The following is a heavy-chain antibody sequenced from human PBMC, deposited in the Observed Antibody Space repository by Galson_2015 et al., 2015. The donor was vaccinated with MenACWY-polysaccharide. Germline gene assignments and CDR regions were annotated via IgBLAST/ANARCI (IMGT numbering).Heavy chain of an antibody. CDR1: GFSFGTSW. Sequence: SLRLSCAASGFSFGTSWMTWFRRAPGKGLEWVANIAPDGSEMFYVHSVKGRFTISRDNARNSLYLQMHSLRADDTAEYYCARDTGVSRTDDWSFDLWGRGSQVTVSS. D-gene: IGHD1-7*01. V-gene: IGHV3-7*01. J-gene: IGHJ2*01. CDR2: IAPDGSEM. CDR3: ARDTGVSRTDDWSFDL.